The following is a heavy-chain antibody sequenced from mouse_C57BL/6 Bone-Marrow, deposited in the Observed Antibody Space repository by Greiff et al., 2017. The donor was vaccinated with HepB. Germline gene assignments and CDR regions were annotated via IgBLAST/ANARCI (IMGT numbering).Heavy chain of an antibody. D-gene: IGHD2-1*01. Sequence: DVKLQESGPGLVKPSQTVFLTCTVTGISITTGNYRWSWIRQFPGNKLEWIGYIYYSGTITYNPSLTSRTTITRDTPKNQFFLEMNSLTAEDTATYYCARLGGNYPYFDYWGQGTTLTVSS. V-gene: IGHV3-5*01. CDR1: GISITTGNYR. CDR2: IYYSGTI. J-gene: IGHJ2*01. CDR3: ARLGGNYPYFDY.